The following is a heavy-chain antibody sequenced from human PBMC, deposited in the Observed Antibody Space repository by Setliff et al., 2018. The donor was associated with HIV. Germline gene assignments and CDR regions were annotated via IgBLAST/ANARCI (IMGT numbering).Heavy chain of an antibody. D-gene: IGHD6-13*01. V-gene: IGHV4-59*01. CDR1: GGSISSYY. J-gene: IGHJ6*03. CDR3: ARGSSWQYYYYYYMDV. Sequence: PSETLSLTCTVSGGSISSYYWSWIRQPPGKGLEWIGYIYYSGSTNYNPSLKSRVTISVDTSKNQFSLKLSSVTAADTAVYYCARGSSWQYYYYYYMDVWGKGTTVTVPS. CDR2: IYYSGST.